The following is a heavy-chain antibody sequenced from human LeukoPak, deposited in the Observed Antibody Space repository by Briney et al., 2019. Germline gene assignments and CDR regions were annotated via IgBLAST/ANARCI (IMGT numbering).Heavy chain of an antibody. Sequence: SETLSLTCTVSGGSISSYYWSWIRQPPGKGLEWIGYIYSSGSTNYNPSLKSRLTISVDASKNQSSLKLTSVTAADTAVYYCARAYYYGSGSYGLDYWGQGTLVTVSS. CDR2: IYSSGST. CDR3: ARAYYYGSGSYGLDY. D-gene: IGHD3-10*01. J-gene: IGHJ4*02. CDR1: GGSISSYY. V-gene: IGHV4-59*01.